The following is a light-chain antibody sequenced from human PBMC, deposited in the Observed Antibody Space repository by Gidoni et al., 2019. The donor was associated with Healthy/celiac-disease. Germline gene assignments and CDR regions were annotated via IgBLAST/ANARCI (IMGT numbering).Light chain of an antibody. CDR2: QDS. Sequence: SYELTQPPPVSVSPGQTASITCSGDKLGDKYACWYQQKPGQSPVLVIYQDSKRPSGIPERFSGSNSGNTATLTISGTQASYEADYYCQAWDSSTVVFGGGTKLTVL. V-gene: IGLV3-1*01. J-gene: IGLJ2*01. CDR1: KLGDKY. CDR3: QAWDSSTVV.